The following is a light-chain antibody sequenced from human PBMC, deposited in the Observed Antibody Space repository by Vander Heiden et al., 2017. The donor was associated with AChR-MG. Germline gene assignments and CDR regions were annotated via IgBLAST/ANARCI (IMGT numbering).Light chain of an antibody. J-gene: IGKJ4*01. V-gene: IGKV1-5*03. Sequence: DIQMTQSPSTLSASVGDRVTITCRASQSISSWLAWYQQKPGKAPKLLIYKTSSLESGVPSRFSGSGSGTEFTLTINSLQPDDFAIYYCQQYNSYSPLTFGGGTKVEIK. CDR1: QSISSW. CDR3: QQYNSYSPLT. CDR2: KTS.